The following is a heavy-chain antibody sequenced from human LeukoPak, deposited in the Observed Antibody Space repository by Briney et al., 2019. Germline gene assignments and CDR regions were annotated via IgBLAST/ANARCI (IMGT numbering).Heavy chain of an antibody. V-gene: IGHV3-30*03. CDR1: RSTFSSSH. D-gene: IGHD3-10*01. CDR3: ARSRTQYYGSGIDY. Sequence: PGGSLTLSCSVSRSTFSSSHMHWGRQAQAQGLGLEGVISHYDSQNSYADSAKGRFTISRDNSKNTLYLQMNSLSPEDTAVYYCARSRTQYYGSGIDYWGQGTLVTVFS. CDR2: ISHYDSQN. J-gene: IGHJ4*02.